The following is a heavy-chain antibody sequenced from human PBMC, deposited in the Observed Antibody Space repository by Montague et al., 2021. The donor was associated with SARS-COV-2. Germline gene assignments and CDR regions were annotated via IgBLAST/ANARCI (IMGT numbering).Heavy chain of an antibody. D-gene: IGHD6-19*01. J-gene: IGHJ3*02. CDR3: ARQENSSGWFKPDAFDI. V-gene: IGHV4-39*01. Sequence: SETLSLTCTVSGGSISSSSYYWGWIRQPPGKGLEWIGSIYYSGSTYYNPSLKRRGTISVDTSKNQFSLKLSSVTAADTAVYYCARQENSSGWFKPDAFDIWGQGTMVTVSS. CDR2: IYYSGST. CDR1: GGSISSSSYY.